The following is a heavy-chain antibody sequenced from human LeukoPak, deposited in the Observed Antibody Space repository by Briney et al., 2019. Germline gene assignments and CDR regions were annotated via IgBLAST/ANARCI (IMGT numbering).Heavy chain of an antibody. J-gene: IGHJ5*02. V-gene: IGHV1-2*02. D-gene: IGHD2-2*01. CDR2: INPNSGGT. Sequence: ASVKVSCKASGYTFTGYYMRWVRQAPGQGLEWMGWINPNSGGTNYAQKFQGRVTMTRDTSISTAYMELSRLRSDDTAVYYCARARASCSSTSCSNWFDPWGQGTLVTVSS. CDR3: ARARASCSSTSCSNWFDP. CDR1: GYTFTGYY.